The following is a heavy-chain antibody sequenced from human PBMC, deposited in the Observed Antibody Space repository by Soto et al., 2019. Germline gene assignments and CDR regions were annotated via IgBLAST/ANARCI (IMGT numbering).Heavy chain of an antibody. CDR1: GGTFSSYA. D-gene: IGHD6-6*01. Sequence: SVKVSCKASGGTFSSYAISWVRQAPGQGLEWMGGIIPIFGTANYAQKFQGRVTITADESTSTAYMELSSLRSEDTAVYYCVRSIEDSKRYYYYGMDVWGQGTTVTVSS. J-gene: IGHJ6*02. CDR2: IIPIFGTA. CDR3: VRSIEDSKRYYYYGMDV. V-gene: IGHV1-69*13.